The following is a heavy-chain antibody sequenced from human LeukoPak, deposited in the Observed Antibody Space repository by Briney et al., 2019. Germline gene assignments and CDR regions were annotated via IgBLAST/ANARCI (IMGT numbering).Heavy chain of an antibody. CDR1: GYTFTSYG. V-gene: IGHV1-18*01. J-gene: IGHJ5*02. CDR3: ARVGPSYSSSSNWFDP. Sequence: ASVKVSCKASGYTFTSYGISWVRQAPGQGLEWMGWISAYNGNTNYAQKLQGRVTMTTDTSTSTAYMELRSLRSDDTAVYYCARVGPSYSSSSNWFDPWGQGTLVTVSS. CDR2: ISAYNGNT. D-gene: IGHD6-6*01.